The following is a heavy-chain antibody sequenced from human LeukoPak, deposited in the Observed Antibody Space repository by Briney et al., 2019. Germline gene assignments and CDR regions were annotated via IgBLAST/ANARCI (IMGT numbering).Heavy chain of an antibody. CDR1: GGTFSSYT. V-gene: IGHV1-69*02. J-gene: IGHJ4*02. CDR2: IIPILGIA. D-gene: IGHD3-10*01. CDR3: ARVYRGFGESVDY. Sequence: SVKVSCKASGGTFSSYTISWVRQAPGQGLEWMGRIIPILGIANYAQKFQGRVTITADKSTSTAYMELSSLRSEDTAVYYCARVYRGFGESVDYWGQGTLVTVSS.